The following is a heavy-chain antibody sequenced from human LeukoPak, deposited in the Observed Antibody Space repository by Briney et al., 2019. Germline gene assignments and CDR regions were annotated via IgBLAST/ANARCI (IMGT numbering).Heavy chain of an antibody. CDR3: ATAGIVIDTGAEFLLH. V-gene: IGHV1-24*01. CDR2: FDPEEGET. Sequence: ASVKVSCKLSGDTLTELSMHWVRQSPRKGLEWMGGFDPEEGETIYAQRFQGRVTMTEDTVTDTAHMELSSLTSEDTAVYYCATAGIVIDTGAEFLLHWGQGTLVTVSS. D-gene: IGHD2/OR15-2a*01. J-gene: IGHJ1*01. CDR1: GDTLTELS.